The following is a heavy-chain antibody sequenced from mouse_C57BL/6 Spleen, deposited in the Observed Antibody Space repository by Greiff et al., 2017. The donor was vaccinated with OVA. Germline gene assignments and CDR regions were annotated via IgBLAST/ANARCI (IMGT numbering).Heavy chain of an antibody. D-gene: IGHD1-1*01. CDR3: ARDSHYYGSSHFDY. CDR2: ISSGGSYT. J-gene: IGHJ2*01. CDR1: GFTFSSYG. Sequence: EVMVVESGGDLVKPGGSLKLSCAASGFTFSSYGMSWVRQTPDKRLEWVATISSGGSYTYYPDSVKGRFTISRDNAKNTLYLQMSSLKSEDTAMYYCARDSHYYGSSHFDYWGQGTTLTVSS. V-gene: IGHV5-6*01.